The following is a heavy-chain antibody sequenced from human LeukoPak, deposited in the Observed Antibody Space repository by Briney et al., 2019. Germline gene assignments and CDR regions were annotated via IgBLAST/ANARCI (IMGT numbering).Heavy chain of an antibody. J-gene: IGHJ4*02. CDR2: IKEDGSAK. V-gene: IGHV3-7*04. D-gene: IGHD5-12*01. Sequence: GGSLRLSCAASGFTFSSYWMSWVRQAPGKGLEWVANIKEDGSAKYSVDSVKGRFTISRDNAKNTLYLQMNSLRAEDTAVYYCARDSPGYGAYDLGWSQGTLVTVSS. CDR3: ARDSPGYGAYDLG. CDR1: GFTFSSYW.